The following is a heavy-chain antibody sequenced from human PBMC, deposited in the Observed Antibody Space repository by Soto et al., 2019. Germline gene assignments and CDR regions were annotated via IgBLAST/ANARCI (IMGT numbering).Heavy chain of an antibody. Sequence: SLRLSCAASGFTFSSYGMHWVRQAPGKGLEWVAVIWYGGSNKYYADSVKGRFTISRDNSKNTLYLQMNSLRAEDTAVYYCARDRRALAARRGLKYWGQGTLVTVSS. CDR1: GFTFSSYG. CDR3: ARDRRALAARRGLKY. CDR2: IWYGGSNK. V-gene: IGHV3-33*01. D-gene: IGHD6-6*01. J-gene: IGHJ4*02.